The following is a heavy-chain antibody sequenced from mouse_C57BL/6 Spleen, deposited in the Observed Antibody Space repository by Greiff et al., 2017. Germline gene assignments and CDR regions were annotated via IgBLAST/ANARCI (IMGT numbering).Heavy chain of an antibody. CDR3: ALFITTVVAPYYYAMDY. Sequence: VQLQQSGPELVKPGASVKIPCKASGYTFTDYNMDWVKQSHGKSLEWIGDINPNNGGTIYNQKFKGKATLTVDKSSSTAYMELRSLTSEDTAVYYCALFITTVVAPYYYAMDYWGQGTSVTVSS. CDR1: GYTFTDYN. D-gene: IGHD1-1*01. CDR2: INPNNGGT. V-gene: IGHV1-18*01. J-gene: IGHJ4*01.